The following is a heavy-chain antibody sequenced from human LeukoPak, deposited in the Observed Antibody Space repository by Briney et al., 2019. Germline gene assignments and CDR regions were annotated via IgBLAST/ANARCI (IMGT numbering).Heavy chain of an antibody. CDR3: ARHNRWGYYFDY. D-gene: IGHD4-23*01. J-gene: IGHJ4*02. V-gene: IGHV4-34*01. CDR2: INHSGST. Sequence: PSETLSLTCAVYGGSFSGYYWSWIRQPPGKGLEWIGEINHSGSTNYSPSLKSRVTISVDTSKNQFSLKLSSVTAADTAVYYCARHNRWGYYFDYWGQGTLVTVSS. CDR1: GGSFSGYY.